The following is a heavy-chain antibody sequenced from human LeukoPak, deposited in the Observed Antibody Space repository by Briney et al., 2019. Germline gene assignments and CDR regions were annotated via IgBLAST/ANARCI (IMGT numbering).Heavy chain of an antibody. CDR2: IKQDGSEK. CDR3: ARGGSYALDAFDI. J-gene: IGHJ3*02. V-gene: IGHV3-7*05. D-gene: IGHD3-16*01. Sequence: PGGSLRLSCAASGFTLSRYWMSWVRQAPGKGLEWVANIKQDGSEKYYVDSVRGRLTISRGNAKNSLHLQMNSLRAEDTAVFYCARGGSYALDAFDIWGQGTMVTVSS. CDR1: GFTLSRYW.